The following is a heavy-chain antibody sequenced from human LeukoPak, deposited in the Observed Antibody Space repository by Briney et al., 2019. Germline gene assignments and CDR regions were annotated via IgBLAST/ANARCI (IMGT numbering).Heavy chain of an antibody. D-gene: IGHD6-13*01. CDR1: GYIFSSYG. J-gene: IGHJ4*02. CDR3: ARDRREYIAAAGPPDFDY. Sequence: ASVKVSCKASGYIFSSYGISWVRQAPGQGLEWVGWISAYNGNTNYAQKLQGRVTMTTDTSTSTAYMELRSLRSDDTAVYYCARDRREYIAAAGPPDFDYWGQGTLVTVSS. V-gene: IGHV1-18*01. CDR2: ISAYNGNT.